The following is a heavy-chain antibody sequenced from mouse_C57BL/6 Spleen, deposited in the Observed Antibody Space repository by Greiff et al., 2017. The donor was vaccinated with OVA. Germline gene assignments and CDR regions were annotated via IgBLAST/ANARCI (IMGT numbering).Heavy chain of an antibody. J-gene: IGHJ4*01. V-gene: IGHV1-69*01. CDR1: GYTFTSYW. CDR2: IDPSDSYT. D-gene: IGHD2-5*01. Sequence: VQLQQPGAELVMPGASVKLSCKASGYTFTSYWMHWVKQRPGQGLEWIGEIDPSDSYTNYNQKFKGKSTLTVDKSSSTAYMQLSSLTSEDSAVYYCASSPYYSNYPYAMDYWGQGTSVTVSS. CDR3: ASSPYYSNYPYAMDY.